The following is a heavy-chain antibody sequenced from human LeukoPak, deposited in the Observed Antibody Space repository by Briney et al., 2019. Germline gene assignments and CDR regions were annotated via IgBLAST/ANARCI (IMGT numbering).Heavy chain of an antibody. CDR1: GFTFSSYA. J-gene: IGHJ4*02. Sequence: GGSLRLSCAASGFTFSSYAMHWVRQAPGKGLEWVAVISYDGSNKYYADSVKGRLTISRDNSKNTLYLQMNSLRAEDTAVYYCARDEARVVPAAISSLGYWGQGTLVIVSS. CDR2: ISYDGSNK. CDR3: ARDEARVVPAAISSLGY. D-gene: IGHD2-2*02. V-gene: IGHV3-30*04.